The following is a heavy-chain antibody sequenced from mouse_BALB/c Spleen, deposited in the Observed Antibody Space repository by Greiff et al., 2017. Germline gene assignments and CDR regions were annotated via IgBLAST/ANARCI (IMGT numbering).Heavy chain of an antibody. D-gene: IGHD1-1*01. CDR1: GFTFNTYA. CDR3: VRAGTVY. J-gene: IGHJ3*01. V-gene: IGHV10-1*02. CDR2: IRSKSNNYAT. Sequence: DVKLVESGGGLVQPKGSLKLSCAASGFTFNTYAMNWVRQAPGKGLEWVARIRSKSNNYATYYADSVKDRFTISRDDSQSMLYLQMNNLKTEDTAMYYCVRAGTVYWGQGTLVTVSA.